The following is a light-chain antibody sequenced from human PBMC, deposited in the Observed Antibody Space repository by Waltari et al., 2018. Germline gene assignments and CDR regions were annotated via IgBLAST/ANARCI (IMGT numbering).Light chain of an antibody. Sequence: IQMTQSPSSISASVGDSVTMTCRASQGIGSWLAWYQQKPGKAPKLLIYGASTVQSGVPSRFSGSGSGTDFILTISSLQPEDFATYYCQQANSLVFTFGPGTKVDVK. V-gene: IGKV1-12*01. J-gene: IGKJ3*01. CDR3: QQANSLVFT. CDR2: GAS. CDR1: QGIGSW.